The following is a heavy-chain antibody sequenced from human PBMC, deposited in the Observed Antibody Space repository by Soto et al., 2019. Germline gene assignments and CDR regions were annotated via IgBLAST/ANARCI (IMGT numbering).Heavy chain of an antibody. J-gene: IGHJ6*02. V-gene: IGHV1-69*01. D-gene: IGHD2-15*01. CDR1: GGTFSTYA. CDR2: VIPIFVTP. Sequence: QVQLVQSGAEVKKPGSSVKVSCKAPGGTFSTYAISWVRQAPGQGLEWMGGVIPIFVTPKYAQKFQVRVTITADESTSTGYMELRSLRSEDTDVYYCARSQGGSSSLDIYYYYYYGMDVWGQGTTVTVSS. CDR3: ARSQGGSSSLDIYYYYYYGMDV.